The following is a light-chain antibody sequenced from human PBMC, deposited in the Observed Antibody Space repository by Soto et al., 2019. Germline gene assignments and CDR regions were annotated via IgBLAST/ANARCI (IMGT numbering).Light chain of an antibody. J-gene: IGKJ4*01. CDR1: QSVLYSSNNKNY. CDR3: QQYYNTPVT. CDR2: WAS. V-gene: IGKV4-1*01. Sequence: DIVMTQSPDSLAVSLGERATINCKSSQSVLYSSNNKNYLAWYQQKPGQPPKLLIYWASTQESGVPDRFGGSGSGTDFTLTISSLQAEDVAVYYCQQYYNTPVTFGGGTKVEIK.